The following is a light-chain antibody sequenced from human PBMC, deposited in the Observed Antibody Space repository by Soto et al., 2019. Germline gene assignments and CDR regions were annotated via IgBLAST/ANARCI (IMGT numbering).Light chain of an antibody. CDR2: SNN. V-gene: IGLV1-47*02. CDR3: AAWDDSLSGYV. CDR1: SSNIGSNY. J-gene: IGLJ1*01. Sequence: QSALTQPPSASGTPGQRVTISCSGSSSNIGSNYVYWYQQLPGTAPKLLIYSNNQRPSGVPDRFSGSKSGTSASLAISGLRSEDEADYYCAAWDDSLSGYVFGTGTNVTVL.